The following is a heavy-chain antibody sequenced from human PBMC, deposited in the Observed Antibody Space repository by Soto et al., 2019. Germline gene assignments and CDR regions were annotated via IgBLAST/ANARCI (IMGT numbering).Heavy chain of an antibody. J-gene: IGHJ4*02. D-gene: IGHD3-9*01. Sequence: EVPLLESGGGLVQPGGSLRLSCAASGFTFSSYAMSWVRQAPGKGLEWVSAISGSGGSTYYADSVKGRFTISRDNSKTTRDLQMNSVRAEDTAVYYCAKGRGRRDVILTGYFDYWGQGTLVTVSS. CDR3: AKGRGRRDVILTGYFDY. CDR1: GFTFSSYA. V-gene: IGHV3-23*01. CDR2: ISGSGGST.